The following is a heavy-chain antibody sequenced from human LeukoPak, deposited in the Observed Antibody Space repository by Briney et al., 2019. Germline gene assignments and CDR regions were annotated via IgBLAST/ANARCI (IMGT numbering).Heavy chain of an antibody. V-gene: IGHV3-11*04. CDR1: GFTFSDYY. CDR3: ARGTTVAAGGMDV. D-gene: IGHD4-23*01. J-gene: IGHJ6*02. CDR2: ISSSASTI. Sequence: GGSLRLSCAASGFTFSDYYMSWIRQAPGKGLEWVSSISSSASTIYYADSVKGRFTISRDNAKNTLYLQMNSLRAEDTAVYYCARGTTVAAGGMDVWGQGTTVTVSS.